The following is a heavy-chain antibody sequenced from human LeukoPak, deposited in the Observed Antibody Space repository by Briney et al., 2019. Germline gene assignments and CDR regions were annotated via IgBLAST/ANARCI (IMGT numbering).Heavy chain of an antibody. Sequence: SETLSLTCTVSGGSISSYYWSWIRQPPGQGLEWIGYIYYSGSTNYNPSLKSRVTISVDTSKNQFSLKLSSVTAADTSVYYCARGSRFTYYGSGSLYYYYGMDVWGKGTTVTVSS. D-gene: IGHD3-10*01. V-gene: IGHV4-59*01. CDR1: GGSISSYY. CDR2: IYYSGST. J-gene: IGHJ6*04. CDR3: ARGSRFTYYGSGSLYYYYGMDV.